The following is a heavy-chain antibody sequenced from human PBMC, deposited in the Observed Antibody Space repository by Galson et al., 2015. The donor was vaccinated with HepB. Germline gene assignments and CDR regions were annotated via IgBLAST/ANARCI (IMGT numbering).Heavy chain of an antibody. CDR2: IIPLFGSA. Sequence: SVKVSCKASGVTFSTYAISWLRQAPGQGLEWMGGIIPLFGSANYAQKLQGRVTITADESTSTTYMELSSLRSEDTAMYYCARQVYSSSYPASYGMDVWGQGTTVTVSS. J-gene: IGHJ6*02. V-gene: IGHV1-69*13. CDR1: GVTFSTYA. D-gene: IGHD6-13*01. CDR3: ARQVYSSSYPASYGMDV.